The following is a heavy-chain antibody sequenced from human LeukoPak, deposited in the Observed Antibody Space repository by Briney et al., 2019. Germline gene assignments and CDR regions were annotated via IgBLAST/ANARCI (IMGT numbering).Heavy chain of an antibody. CDR1: GGSISSGGYS. V-gene: IGHV4-30-2*01. CDR2: IYHSGST. J-gene: IGHJ4*02. D-gene: IGHD4-11*01. Sequence: SETLSLTCAVSGGSISSGGYSWSWIRQPPGKGLEWVGYIYHSGSTYYNPSLKSRVTISVDRSKNQFSLKLSSVTAANTAVYYCARLSDSNYRVDYWGQGTLVTVSS. CDR3: ARLSDSNYRVDY.